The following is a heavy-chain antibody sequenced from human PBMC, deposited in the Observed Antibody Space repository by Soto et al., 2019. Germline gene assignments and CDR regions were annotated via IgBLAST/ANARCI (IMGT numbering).Heavy chain of an antibody. J-gene: IGHJ4*02. CDR1: GYTFTSYA. D-gene: IGHD2-2*01. V-gene: IGHV1-3*01. Sequence: ASVKVSCKASGYTFTSYAMLWVRQAPGQRLEWMGWINAGNGNTKYSQKFQGRVTITRDTSASTAYMELSSLRSEDTAVYYCAVFFRVPAALGYWGQGTLVTVSS. CDR3: AVFFRVPAALGY. CDR2: INAGNGNT.